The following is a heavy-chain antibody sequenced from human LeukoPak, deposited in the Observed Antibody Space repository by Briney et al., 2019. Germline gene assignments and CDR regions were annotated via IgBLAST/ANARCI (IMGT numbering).Heavy chain of an antibody. D-gene: IGHD2-2*01. V-gene: IGHV3-21*01. Sequence: GGSLRLSCAASGFTFSSYSMNWVRQAPGKGLEWVSSISSSSSYMYYADSVKGRFTISRDNAKNSLYLQMNSLRAEDTAVYYCARDIVVVPAAETNLDYWGQGTLVTVSS. CDR2: ISSSSSYM. CDR1: GFTFSSYS. J-gene: IGHJ4*02. CDR3: ARDIVVVPAAETNLDY.